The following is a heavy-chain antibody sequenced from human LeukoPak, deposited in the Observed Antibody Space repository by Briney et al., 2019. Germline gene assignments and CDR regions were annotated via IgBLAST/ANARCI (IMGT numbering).Heavy chain of an antibody. D-gene: IGHD3-10*01. CDR1: GYTFTGYY. Sequence: SVKVSCKASGYTFTGYYMHWVRQAPGQGLGWMGWINPNSGGTNYAQKFQGRVTMTRDTSISTAYMELSRLRSDDTAVYYCASAKYYYGSGTWDYWGQGTLVTVSS. CDR2: INPNSGGT. V-gene: IGHV1-2*02. J-gene: IGHJ4*02. CDR3: ASAKYYYGSGTWDY.